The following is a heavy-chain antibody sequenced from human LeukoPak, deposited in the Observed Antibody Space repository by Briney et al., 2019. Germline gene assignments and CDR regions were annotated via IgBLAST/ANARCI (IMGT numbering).Heavy chain of an antibody. V-gene: IGHV3-48*01. CDR2: ISSTSGTM. Sequence: GGSLRLSCVVSGFTFSTYSMNWVRQAPGKGLEWVSYISSTSGTMHYADSVKGRFTISRDSAKNSLYLQMNSLRVEVTAVYSCARELKFAMAACDYWAQRTVVSVST. D-gene: IGHD5-18*01. CDR3: ARELKFAMAACDY. CDR1: GFTFSTYS. J-gene: IGHJ4*02.